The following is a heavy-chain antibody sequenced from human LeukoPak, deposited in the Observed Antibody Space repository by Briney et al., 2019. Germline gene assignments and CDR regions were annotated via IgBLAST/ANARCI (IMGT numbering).Heavy chain of an antibody. J-gene: IGHJ3*02. CDR3: ASSTYYYDSSGGGLFDI. D-gene: IGHD3-22*01. V-gene: IGHV4-34*01. Sequence: SETLSLTCAVYGGAFSNYYWSWIRQPPGKGLEWIGEINHSGSTNYNPSLKRRVTILRDTSKNQFSLKLSSVTAADTAVYYCASSTYYYDSSGGGLFDIWGQGTMVTVSS. CDR2: INHSGST. CDR1: GGAFSNYY.